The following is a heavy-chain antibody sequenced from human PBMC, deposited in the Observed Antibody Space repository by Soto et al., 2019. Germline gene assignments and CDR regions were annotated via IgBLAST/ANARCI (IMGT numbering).Heavy chain of an antibody. Sequence: QVHLVQSGAEVKKPGASVKVSCKASGYTFTSYGITWVRQAPGQGLEWMGWISAHNGNTDYAQKLQGRVIGTRDTSTSTVYMELRRLISDDTAVYYWARGRYGDYLGQGALVTVSS. CDR2: ISAHNGNT. V-gene: IGHV1-18*01. D-gene: IGHD1-1*01. CDR1: GYTFTSYG. CDR3: ARGRYGDY. J-gene: IGHJ4*02.